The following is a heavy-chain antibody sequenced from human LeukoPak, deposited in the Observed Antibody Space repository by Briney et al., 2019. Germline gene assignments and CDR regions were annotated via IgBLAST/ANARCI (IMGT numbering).Heavy chain of an antibody. J-gene: IGHJ4*02. V-gene: IGHV4-39*01. CDR1: GGSISNSRYY. D-gene: IGHD6-19*01. CDR2: IYYSGST. CDR3: ATNSSGWVFDY. Sequence: SEILSLTCTVSGGSISNSRYYWGRIRQPPGKGLEWIGSIYYSGSTHYTPSLKSRVTISVDTSKNQFSLKLSSVTAADTAVYYCATNSSGWVFDYWGQGTQVTVSS.